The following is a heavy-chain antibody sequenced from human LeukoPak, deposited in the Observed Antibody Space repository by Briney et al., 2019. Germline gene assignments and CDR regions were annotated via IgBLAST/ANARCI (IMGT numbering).Heavy chain of an antibody. Sequence: GGSLRLSCAASEFTFSSYWMTWVRQAPGKGLKWVANIKQDGSEKYYVDSVKGRFTISRDNAKNSLHLQMNSLRAEDTAVYYCARWAETNGYYYIDYWGQGTLVTVSS. D-gene: IGHD3-3*01. CDR2: IKQDGSEK. CDR3: ARWAETNGYYYIDY. V-gene: IGHV3-7*04. CDR1: EFTFSSYW. J-gene: IGHJ4*02.